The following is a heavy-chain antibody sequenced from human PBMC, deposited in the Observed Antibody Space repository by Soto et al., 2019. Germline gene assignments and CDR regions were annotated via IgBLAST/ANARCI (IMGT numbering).Heavy chain of an antibody. CDR3: SSVPAYYNISGYMEY. CDR2: INLKSGDT. CDR1: AFLFSCYY. J-gene: IGHJ4*02. V-gene: IGHV1-2*02. Sequence: QVQLVQSGAEVKKPGASVKVSSKTPAFLFSCYYIHWVRQAPGQGLEWMGWINLKSGDTKYAQSFQGRLTMTRDTSITSVYMELSGLRSDDTAVYFCSSVPAYYNISGYMEYWGQGTLVTVSS. D-gene: IGHD3-22*01.